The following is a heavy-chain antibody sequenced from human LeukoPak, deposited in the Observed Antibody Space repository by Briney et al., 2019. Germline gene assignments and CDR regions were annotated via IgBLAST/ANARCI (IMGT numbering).Heavy chain of an antibody. CDR1: AGSTSSGSYY. J-gene: IGHJ6*03. CDR2: IYTSGST. Sequence: SETLSLTCTVSAGSTSSGSYYWSWTRQPAGKGLEWIGRIYTSGSTNYNPSLKSRVTISVDTSKNQFSLKLSSVTAADTAVYYCARILMARPGYYYYYYLDVWGKGTKVSVSS. V-gene: IGHV4-61*02. CDR3: ARILMARPGYYYYYYLDV. D-gene: IGHD1-14*01.